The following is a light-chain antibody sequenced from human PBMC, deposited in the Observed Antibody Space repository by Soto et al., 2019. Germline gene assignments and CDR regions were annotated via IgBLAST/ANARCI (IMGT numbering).Light chain of an antibody. V-gene: IGLV2-14*03. CDR2: DVN. CDR1: SRDVGGYSY. Sequence: QAVLTQPASVSGSPGQSITISCTGTSRDVGGYSYVSWYQQHPGKAPKLMIYDVNNRPSGVSDRFSGSKYGNTAYLTISGLQAEDESDYYCSAFTSYSTLVFGGGTTLTVL. J-gene: IGLJ2*01. CDR3: SAFTSYSTLV.